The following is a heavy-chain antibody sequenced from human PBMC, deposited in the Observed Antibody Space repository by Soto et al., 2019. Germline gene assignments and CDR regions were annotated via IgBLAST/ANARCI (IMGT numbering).Heavy chain of an antibody. D-gene: IGHD3-22*01. Sequence: PGGSLRLSCTASGVNLRNYWMHWVRQAPGKGLVWVSRINSGGSNIKYADSVKGRFTISRDNARNTLYLQMDSLRAEDTAVYYCAKDGRITMIVVVIKASFFDYWGQGTLVTVSS. CDR2: INSGGSNI. V-gene: IGHV3-74*03. CDR1: GVNLRNYW. J-gene: IGHJ4*02. CDR3: AKDGRITMIVVVIKASFFDY.